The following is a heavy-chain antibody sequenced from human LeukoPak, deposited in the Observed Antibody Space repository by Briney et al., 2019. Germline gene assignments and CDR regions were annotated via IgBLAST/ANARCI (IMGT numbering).Heavy chain of an antibody. V-gene: IGHV5-51*01. Sequence: GESLKISCKGSGYSFTSYWIGWVRQLPGKGLEWMGIIYPGDSDTRYSPSFQGQVTISADKSISTAYLQWSSLKASDTAMYYCARSTGCSYGMVQPDYWGQGTLVTVSS. CDR1: GYSFTSYW. J-gene: IGHJ4*02. CDR3: ARSTGCSYGMVQPDY. CDR2: IYPGDSDT. D-gene: IGHD5-18*01.